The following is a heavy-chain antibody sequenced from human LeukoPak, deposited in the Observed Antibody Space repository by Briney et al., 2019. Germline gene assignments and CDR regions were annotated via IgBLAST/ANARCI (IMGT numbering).Heavy chain of an antibody. CDR1: GYTFTGYY. CDR3: ARGRSYGTGNSPYGMDV. V-gene: IGHV1-46*01. Sequence: ASVTVSFKASGYTFTGYYVHWVRQAPGQGREWMGIIKTSDGSTSYAQKFQGRVAMTRDTSTRTVYMELSSLRSEAPAVYHCARGRSYGTGNSPYGMDVWGQGTTVTVSS. J-gene: IGHJ6*02. D-gene: IGHD3-10*01. CDR2: IKTSDGST.